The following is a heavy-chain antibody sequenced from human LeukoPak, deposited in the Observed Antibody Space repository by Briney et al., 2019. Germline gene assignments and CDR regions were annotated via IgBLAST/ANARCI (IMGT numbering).Heavy chain of an antibody. CDR1: GYTFTDYY. CDR2: INPNDGDT. CDR3: ARANFLYCSSSTCLFDY. D-gene: IGHD2-2*01. J-gene: IGHJ4*02. Sequence: ASVKVSCKASGYTFTDYYMHWVRQAPGRGFEWMGLINPNDGDTNYAQKFQGRVTMTRDTSISTAHMEVSRLRSDDTAVYYCARANFLYCSSSTCLFDYWGQGTLVTVSS. V-gene: IGHV1-2*02.